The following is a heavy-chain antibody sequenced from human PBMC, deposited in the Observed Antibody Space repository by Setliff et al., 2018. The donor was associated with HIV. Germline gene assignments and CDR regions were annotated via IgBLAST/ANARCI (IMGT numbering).Heavy chain of an antibody. J-gene: IGHJ4*02. V-gene: IGHV4-39*07. Sequence: PSETLSLTCSVSGVSINRTDHYWGWIRQSPGKSLEWIGSVSQSGSTNYNPSLKSRVTISVDTSKNQFSLKLSSVTAADTAVYYCARGLWYSSGWYGYWGQGTLVTVSS. CDR1: GVSINRTDHY. D-gene: IGHD6-19*01. CDR2: VSQSGST. CDR3: ARGLWYSSGWYGY.